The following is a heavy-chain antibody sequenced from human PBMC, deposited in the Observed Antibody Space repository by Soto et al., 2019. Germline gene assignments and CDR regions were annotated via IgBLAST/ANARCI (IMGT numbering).Heavy chain of an antibody. CDR1: GYTFTSYA. CDR2: INAGNGNT. Sequence: ASVKVSCKASGYTFTSYAMHWVRQAPGQRLEWMGWINAGNGNTKYSQKFQGRVTITRDTSASTAYMELSSLRSDDTAVYYCTGPAVRRSGGFIGLFDYWGRGTGFTVSS. J-gene: IGHJ4*02. D-gene: IGHD3-16*02. V-gene: IGHV1-3*01. CDR3: TGPAVRRSGGFIGLFDY.